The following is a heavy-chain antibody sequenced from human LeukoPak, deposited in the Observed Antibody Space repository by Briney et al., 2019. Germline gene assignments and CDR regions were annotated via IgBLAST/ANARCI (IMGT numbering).Heavy chain of an antibody. CDR2: ISGSGGST. J-gene: IGHJ3*02. CDR3: AKDLCSGGSCLEAFDI. V-gene: IGHV3-23*01. Sequence: GGSLRLSCAASGFTFSSYAMSLVRQAPGKGLEWVSAISGSGGSTYYADSVKGRFTISRDNSKNTLYLQMNSLRAEDTAVYYCAKDLCSGGSCLEAFDIWGQGTMVTVSS. D-gene: IGHD2-15*01. CDR1: GFTFSSYA.